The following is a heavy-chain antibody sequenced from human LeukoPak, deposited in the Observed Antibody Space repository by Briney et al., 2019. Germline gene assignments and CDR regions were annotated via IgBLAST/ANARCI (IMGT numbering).Heavy chain of an antibody. D-gene: IGHD5-12*01. CDR3: ARDENTVATGPDY. Sequence: SVKVSCKASGGTFSSYAISWVRQAPGQGLEWMGRIIPILGIANYAQKFQGRVTITADKSTSTAYMELSSLRSEDTAVYYCARDENTVATGPDYWGQGTLVTVSS. CDR1: GGTFSSYA. J-gene: IGHJ4*02. CDR2: IIPILGIA. V-gene: IGHV1-69*04.